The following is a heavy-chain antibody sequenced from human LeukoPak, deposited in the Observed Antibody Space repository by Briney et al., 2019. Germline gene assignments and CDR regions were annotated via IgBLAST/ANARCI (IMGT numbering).Heavy chain of an antibody. D-gene: IGHD6-19*01. CDR1: GFTFGSYG. J-gene: IGHJ4*02. CDR3: AREADTFDY. V-gene: IGHV3-30*03. Sequence: GGSLRLSCAASGFTFGSYGMHWVRQAPGKGLEWVAVISYDGSNKYYADSVKGRFTISRDNSKNTLYLQMNSQRAEDTAVYYCAREADTFDYWGQGTLVTVSS. CDR2: ISYDGSNK.